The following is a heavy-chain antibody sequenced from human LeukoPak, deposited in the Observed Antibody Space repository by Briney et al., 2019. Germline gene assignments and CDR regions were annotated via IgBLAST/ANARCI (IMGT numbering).Heavy chain of an antibody. CDR1: GFTFSSYA. V-gene: IGHV3-23*01. CDR2: ISGSGGST. J-gene: IGHJ4*02. Sequence: GGSLRLSCAASGFTFSSYAMSWVRQAPGKGLEWVSAISGSGGSTYYADSVKGRFTISGDNSKNTLYLQMNSLRAEDTAVYYCAKPLVKGGYEPFDYWGQGTLVTVSS. D-gene: IGHD5-12*01. CDR3: AKPLVKGGYEPFDY.